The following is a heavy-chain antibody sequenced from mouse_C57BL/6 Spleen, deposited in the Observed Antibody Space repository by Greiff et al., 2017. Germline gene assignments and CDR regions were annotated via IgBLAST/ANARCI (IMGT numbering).Heavy chain of an antibody. Sequence: DVKLVESGAGFVKPGGSLKLSCAASGFTFSSYAMSWVRQTPEKRLEWVAYISSGGDYINYADTLKGRFTNTRDNARNTLYMQMSSLKSEGTGMWYYTRVCGNDAMDYWGQGTSVTVSS. J-gene: IGHJ4*01. V-gene: IGHV5-9-1*02. CDR2: ISSGGDYI. D-gene: IGHD2-2*01. CDR3: TRVCGNDAMDY. CDR1: GFTFSSYA.